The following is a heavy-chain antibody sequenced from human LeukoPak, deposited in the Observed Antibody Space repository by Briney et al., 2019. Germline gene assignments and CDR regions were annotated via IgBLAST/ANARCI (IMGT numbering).Heavy chain of an antibody. D-gene: IGHD6-19*01. CDR1: GFTFSSYS. Sequence: GGSLRLSCAASGFTFSSYSMNWVRQAPGKGLEWVSSISSSSSYIYYADSVKGRFTISRDNAKNSLYLQMNSLRAEDTAVHYCAREGIAVAGTDYYGMDVWGKGTTVTVSS. CDR2: ISSSSSYI. V-gene: IGHV3-21*01. CDR3: AREGIAVAGTDYYGMDV. J-gene: IGHJ6*04.